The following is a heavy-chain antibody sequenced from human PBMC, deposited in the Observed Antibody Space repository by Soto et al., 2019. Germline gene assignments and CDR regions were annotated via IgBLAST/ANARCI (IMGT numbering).Heavy chain of an antibody. D-gene: IGHD3-22*01. CDR3: AREKYYASSGYYHYFDH. Sequence: ASVKVSCKASGYTFTGYYMHWVRQAPGQGLEWMGWINPNSGGTNYAQKFQGRVTMTRDTSISTAYMELSRLRSDDTAVYYCAREKYYASSGYYHYFDHWGQGTLVTVSS. J-gene: IGHJ4*02. CDR2: INPNSGGT. V-gene: IGHV1-2*02. CDR1: GYTFTGYY.